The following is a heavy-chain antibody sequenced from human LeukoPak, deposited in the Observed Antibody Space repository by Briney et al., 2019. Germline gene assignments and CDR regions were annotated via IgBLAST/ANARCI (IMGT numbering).Heavy chain of an antibody. CDR1: GYSFTSYW. CDR3: ARRDPGLYFFDY. Sequence: GESLKISCKGSGYSFTSYWIGWVRQMPGKGLEWMGIMYPADSDTAYSPSFQGQVTISADKSLNTAYLQWSSLKASDTAMYYCARRDPGLYFFDYWGQGTLVTVSS. CDR2: MYPADSDT. V-gene: IGHV5-51*01. J-gene: IGHJ4*02. D-gene: IGHD2-8*01.